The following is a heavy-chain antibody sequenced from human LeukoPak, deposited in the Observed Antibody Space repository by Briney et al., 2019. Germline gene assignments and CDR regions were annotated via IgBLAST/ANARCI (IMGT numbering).Heavy chain of an antibody. D-gene: IGHD1-26*01. V-gene: IGHV3-38-3*01. CDR2: ISGGST. J-gene: IGHJ4*02. Sequence: GGSLRLSCAASGFTVSSNEMSWVRQAPGKGLEWVSSISGGSTYYADSRKGRFTISRDNAKNSLFLQMDSLRVEDTAVYYCTRGIRWELLFNFWGQGSLVIVSS. CDR1: GFTVSSNE. CDR3: TRGIRWELLFNF.